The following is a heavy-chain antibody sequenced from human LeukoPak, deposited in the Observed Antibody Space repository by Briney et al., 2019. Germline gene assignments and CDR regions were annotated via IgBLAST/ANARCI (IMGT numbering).Heavy chain of an antibody. Sequence: SVKVSCKASGGTFSSYAISWVRQAPGQGLEWMGRIIPIVGAANYAQKFQGRVTITTDESTSTAYMELSSLRSEDTAVYYCARSNFKGLTYNYDSSGYSDWGQGTLVTVSS. CDR3: ARSNFKGLTYNYDSSGYSD. J-gene: IGHJ4*02. CDR1: GGTFSSYA. V-gene: IGHV1-69*05. CDR2: IIPIVGAA. D-gene: IGHD3-22*01.